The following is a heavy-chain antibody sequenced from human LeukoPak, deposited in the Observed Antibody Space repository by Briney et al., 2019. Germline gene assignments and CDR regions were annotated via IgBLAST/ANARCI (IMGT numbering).Heavy chain of an antibody. J-gene: IGHJ5*02. V-gene: IGHV1-2*02. CDR2: INPNSGGT. CDR3: ARDGGYCSSTSCYRLLPNNWFDP. CDR1: GYTFTGYY. D-gene: IGHD2-2*01. Sequence: GASVTVSCKASGYTFTGYYMHWVRQAPGQGLEWMGWINPNSGGTNYAQKFQGRVTMNRDTSISTAYMELSRLRSDDTAVYYCARDGGYCSSTSCYRLLPNNWFDPWGQGTLVTVSS.